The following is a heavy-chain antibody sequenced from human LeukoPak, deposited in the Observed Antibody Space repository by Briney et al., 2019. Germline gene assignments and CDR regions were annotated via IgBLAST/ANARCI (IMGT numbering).Heavy chain of an antibody. Sequence: SETLSLTCTVSGGSISSYYWSWIRQPPGKGLEWIGYIYYSGSTNYNPPLKRRVTKSVDTSKNQFSLKLSSVTAADTAVYYCARDRSPRGYNPNWFDPWGQGTLVTVSS. J-gene: IGHJ5*02. CDR1: GGSISSYY. D-gene: IGHD5-24*01. CDR2: IYYSGST. CDR3: ARDRSPRGYNPNWFDP. V-gene: IGHV4-59*01.